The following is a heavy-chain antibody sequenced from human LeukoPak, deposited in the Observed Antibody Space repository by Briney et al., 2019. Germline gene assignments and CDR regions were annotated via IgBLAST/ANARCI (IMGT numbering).Heavy chain of an antibody. V-gene: IGHV3-23*01. CDR3: ARVLGAEGVFRGNCDH. J-gene: IGHJ4*02. D-gene: IGHD3-16*01. CDR1: VFTFNRCC. Sequence: GGSLRLSCAFSVFTFNRCCLRWVSQAPGKGLEWVSGISDSGGSTYYVDSVKGRFTISRDNSKNTLYLQMDSLRADDTARYCCARVLGAEGVFRGNCDHWGQGTLVSVSS. CDR2: ISDSGGST.